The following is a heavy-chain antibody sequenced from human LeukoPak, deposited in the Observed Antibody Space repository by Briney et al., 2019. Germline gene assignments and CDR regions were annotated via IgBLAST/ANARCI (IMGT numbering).Heavy chain of an antibody. J-gene: IGHJ4*02. CDR3: ARDQLTIYFAY. V-gene: IGHV3-21*01. CDR2: ISSSSSYI. Sequence: PGGSLRLSCAASGFTFSSYSMNWVRQAPGKGLEWVSSISSSSSYIYYPDSVKGRFTISRDNAKNSLYLQMNSLRAEDTAVYYCARDQLTIYFAYWGQGTLVTVSS. D-gene: IGHD3-3*01. CDR1: GFTFSSYS.